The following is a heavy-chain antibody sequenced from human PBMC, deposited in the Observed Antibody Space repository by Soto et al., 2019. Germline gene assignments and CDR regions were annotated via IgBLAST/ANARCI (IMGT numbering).Heavy chain of an antibody. Sequence: QLQLQESGSGLVKPSQTLSLTCAVSGGSISSGGYSWSCIRQPPWKGLEWIGYIYNSGSTYYYPSLKRRLTIAVDRSKNQFSPKLSSVTAADTAVFCCVRVPGPWCPGTLVTVSS. J-gene: IGHJ5*02. CDR2: IYNSGST. CDR3: VRVPGP. CDR1: GGSISSGGYS. V-gene: IGHV4-30-2*01.